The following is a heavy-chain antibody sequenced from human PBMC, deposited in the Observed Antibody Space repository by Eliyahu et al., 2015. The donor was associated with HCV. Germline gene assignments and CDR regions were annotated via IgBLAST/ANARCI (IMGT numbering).Heavy chain of an antibody. Sequence: QVQLVESGGGVVQPGRSLRLSCAASGFTFSNYGXHWVRQVPGKGLEWVAVISFDGSNRYYADSVKGRFTISRDNSKNTLYLQMNSLRPEDTAVYYCAKDPIPTGYSSGWYEGGDYWGQGTLVTVSS. J-gene: IGHJ4*02. CDR2: ISFDGSNR. CDR1: GFTFSNYG. CDR3: AKDPIPTGYSSGWYEGGDY. D-gene: IGHD6-19*01. V-gene: IGHV3-30*18.